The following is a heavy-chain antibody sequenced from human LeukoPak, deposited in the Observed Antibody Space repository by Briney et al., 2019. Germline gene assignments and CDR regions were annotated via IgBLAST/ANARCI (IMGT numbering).Heavy chain of an antibody. CDR2: ISGGGDIT. J-gene: IGHJ4*02. CDR3: AKSPRETMVISDY. V-gene: IGHV3-23*01. Sequence: GGSLRLSCAASGFNFANHAMSWVRQTPGKGLEWVSAISGGGDITYYADSVTGRFTISRDNSKDTLFLQMHSLRPGDTAVYYCAKSPRETMVISDYWGQGTLVTVSS. D-gene: IGHD3-10*01. CDR1: GFNFANHA.